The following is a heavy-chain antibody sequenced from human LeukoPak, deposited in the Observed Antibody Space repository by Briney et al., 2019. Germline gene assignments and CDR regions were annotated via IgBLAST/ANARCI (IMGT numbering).Heavy chain of an antibody. Sequence: GGSLRLSCAAFGVAVSGYGMNWVRQAPGKGLVRVARINSDGSSTSHADSVRGRFTISRDNAKNTLYLQMNSLRVDDTAVYYCVRDVWGDRDSFFDSWGQGTPVTVSS. J-gene: IGHJ4*02. V-gene: IGHV3-74*01. CDR1: GVAVSGYG. CDR2: INSDGSST. CDR3: VRDVWGDRDSFFDS. D-gene: IGHD2-21*01.